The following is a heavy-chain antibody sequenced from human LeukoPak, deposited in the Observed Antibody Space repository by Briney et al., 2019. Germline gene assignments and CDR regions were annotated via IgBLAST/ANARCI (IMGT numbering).Heavy chain of an antibody. J-gene: IGHJ4*02. D-gene: IGHD4-17*01. V-gene: IGHV6-1*01. Sequence: SQTLSLTCATSGDSFSSTSAAWNWIRLSPSRGLEWLGRTYYRSKWYNDYAPSVKSRITINPDTSKNQFSLQLNSVTPEDTAVYYCAGSNYGYYVYWGQGTLVTVSS. CDR3: AGSNYGYYVY. CDR1: GDSFSSTSAA. CDR2: TYYRSKWYN.